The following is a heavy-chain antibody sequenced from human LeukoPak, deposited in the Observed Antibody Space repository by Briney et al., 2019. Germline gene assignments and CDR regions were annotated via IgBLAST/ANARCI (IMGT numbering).Heavy chain of an antibody. CDR1: GGSISSYY. Sequence: SETLSLTCTVSGGSISSYYWSWIRQPPGKGLEWILYIYYSGSTNYTTSLTRRVTISVDTPKNQFSLKLSALSAAETAAYDCARLEERIFGPRDWYVDMGGRGTPVTLSS. CDR2: IYYSGST. V-gene: IGHV4-59*08. J-gene: IGHJ2*01. CDR3: ARLEERIFGPRDWYVDM. D-gene: IGHD2-21*01.